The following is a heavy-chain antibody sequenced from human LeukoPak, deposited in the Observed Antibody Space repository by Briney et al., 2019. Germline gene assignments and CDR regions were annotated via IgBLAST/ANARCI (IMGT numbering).Heavy chain of an antibody. D-gene: IGHD3-22*01. V-gene: IGHV3-23*01. J-gene: IGHJ4*02. Sequence: PGGSLRLSCAASGFTFSNYAMNWVRQAPGKGLEWVSAISGSGGSTYYADSVKGRFTISRDNSKNTLYLQMNSLRAEDTAVYYCATDRSPSKYYYDSSGYFAYWGQGNLVTVSS. CDR2: ISGSGGST. CDR3: ATDRSPSKYYYDSSGYFAY. CDR1: GFTFSNYA.